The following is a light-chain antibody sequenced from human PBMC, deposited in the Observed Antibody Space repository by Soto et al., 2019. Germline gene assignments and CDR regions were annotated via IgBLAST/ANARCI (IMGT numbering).Light chain of an antibody. CDR2: DAS. J-gene: IGKJ2*01. V-gene: IGKV3-11*01. CDR3: QQRGDWPLYT. Sequence: EIVLTQSPATLSLSPGERATLSCRASQSISYNLAWYQQKPGQAPRLLIYDASNTAAGVPARFSGSGSGTDFTISISSLEPEDFAVYYCQQRGDWPLYTFGQGSRLEIK. CDR1: QSISYN.